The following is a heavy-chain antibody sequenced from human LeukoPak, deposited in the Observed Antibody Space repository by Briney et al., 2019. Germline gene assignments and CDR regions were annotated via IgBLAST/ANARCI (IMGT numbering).Heavy chain of an antibody. CDR3: AIGVVVAATVY. CDR2: INHSGST. Sequence: SETLSLTCTVSGGSISSYYWSWIRQPPGKGLEWIGEINHSGSTNYNPSLKSRVTISVDTSKNQFSLKLSSVTAADTAVYYCAIGVVVAATVYWGQGTLVTVSS. J-gene: IGHJ4*02. D-gene: IGHD2-15*01. CDR1: GGSISSYY. V-gene: IGHV4-34*01.